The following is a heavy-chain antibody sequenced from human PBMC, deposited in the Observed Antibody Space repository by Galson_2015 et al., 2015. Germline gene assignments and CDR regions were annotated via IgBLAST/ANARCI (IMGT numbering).Heavy chain of an antibody. CDR3: ARETIGDWKHLGELSFDY. J-gene: IGHJ4*02. Sequence: SLRLSCAASGFTFSSYAMHWVLQAPGKGLEWVAVISYDGSNKYYADSVKGRFTISRDNSKNTLYLQMNSLRAEDTAVYYCARETIGDWKHLGELSFDYWGQGTLVTVSS. CDR1: GFTFSSYA. CDR2: ISYDGSNK. V-gene: IGHV3-30*01. D-gene: IGHD3-16*02.